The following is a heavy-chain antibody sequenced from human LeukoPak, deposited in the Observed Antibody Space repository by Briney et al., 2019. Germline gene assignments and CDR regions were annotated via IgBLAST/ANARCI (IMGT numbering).Heavy chain of an antibody. CDR2: ISYDGSNK. J-gene: IGHJ4*02. CDR1: GLTFSNYA. Sequence: HPGGSLRLSCADSGLTFSNYAMHWVRQAPGKGLEWVALISYDGSNKYYADSVKGRFTISRDNSKNTLYLQLNSLRAEDTAVYYCARGGSSGKLAYDYWGQGTLVTVSS. V-gene: IGHV3-30-3*01. CDR3: ARGGSSGKLAYDY. D-gene: IGHD6-6*01.